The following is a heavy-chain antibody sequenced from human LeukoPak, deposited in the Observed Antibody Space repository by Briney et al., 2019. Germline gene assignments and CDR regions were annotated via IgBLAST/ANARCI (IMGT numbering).Heavy chain of an antibody. CDR3: AKGVGYCSGGSCQQFDY. Sequence: GGSLRLSCAASGFTFSSYWMSWVRQAPGKGLEWVANIKQDGSEKYYVDSVKGRFTISRDDAKNSLYLQMNSLRAEDTAVYYCAKGVGYCSGGSCQQFDYWGQGTLVTVSS. D-gene: IGHD2-15*01. V-gene: IGHV3-7*03. CDR1: GFTFSSYW. CDR2: IKQDGSEK. J-gene: IGHJ4*02.